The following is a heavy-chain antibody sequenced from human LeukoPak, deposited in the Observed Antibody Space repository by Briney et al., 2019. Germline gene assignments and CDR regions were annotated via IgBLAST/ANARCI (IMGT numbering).Heavy chain of an antibody. J-gene: IGHJ6*03. CDR3: ARGRTARPFYYYMDV. CDR2: INPNSGGT. D-gene: IGHD6-6*01. V-gene: IGHV1-2*02. Sequence: ASVKVSCKASGYTFTGYYMHWVRQAPGQGLEWMGWINPNSGGTNYAQKFQGRVTMTRDTSISTAYMELSRLRSDGTAVYYCARGRTARPFYYYMDVWGKGTTVTVSS. CDR1: GYTFTGYY.